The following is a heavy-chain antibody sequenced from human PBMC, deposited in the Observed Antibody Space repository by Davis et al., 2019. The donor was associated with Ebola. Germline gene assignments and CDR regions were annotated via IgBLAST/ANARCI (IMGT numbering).Heavy chain of an antibody. CDR2: IFYGGST. D-gene: IGHD6-19*01. Sequence: PSETLSLTCTVSGGSITSSNYYWAWIRQPPGKGLEWIGSIFYGGSTDYNPSLKSRVTISVDTSKSQFSLELRSVTAADTAAYYCARTVAGLSGWFDPWGQGTLVTVSS. V-gene: IGHV4-39*01. J-gene: IGHJ5*02. CDR3: ARTVAGLSGWFDP. CDR1: GGSITSSNYY.